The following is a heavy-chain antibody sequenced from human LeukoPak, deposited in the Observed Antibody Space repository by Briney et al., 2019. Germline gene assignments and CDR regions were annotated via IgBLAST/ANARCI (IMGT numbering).Heavy chain of an antibody. J-gene: IGHJ5*02. D-gene: IGHD6-6*01. Sequence: GESLKISCKGSEYNFTNYWIGWVRQMPGKGLEWMGIIYPGDSDTRYSPSFQGQVTISADKSISTAYLQWSSLKASDTAMYYCARQSEYSSSSGWFDPWGQGTLVTVSS. V-gene: IGHV5-51*01. CDR3: ARQSEYSSSSGWFDP. CDR1: EYNFTNYW. CDR2: IYPGDSDT.